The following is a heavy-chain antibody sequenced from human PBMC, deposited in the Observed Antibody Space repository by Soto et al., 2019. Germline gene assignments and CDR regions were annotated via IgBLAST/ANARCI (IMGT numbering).Heavy chain of an antibody. J-gene: IGHJ6*02. V-gene: IGHV1-2*02. Sequence: ASVKVSCKASGYTFTGYYMHWVRQAPGQGLEWMGWINPNSGGTNYAQKFQGRVTMTRDTSISTAYMELSRLRSDDTAVYYCATINYDILTGYYYYYGMDVWGQGTTVTVS. CDR2: INPNSGGT. CDR1: GYTFTGYY. D-gene: IGHD3-9*01. CDR3: ATINYDILTGYYYYYGMDV.